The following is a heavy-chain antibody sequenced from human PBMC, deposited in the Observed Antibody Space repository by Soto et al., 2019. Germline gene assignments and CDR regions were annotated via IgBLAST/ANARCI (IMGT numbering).Heavy chain of an antibody. CDR1: GFTFSSYS. D-gene: IGHD4-17*01. CDR3: APDWDDVYGDYVGDI. Sequence: GGSLRLSCAASGFTFSSYSMNWVRQAPGKGLEWVSSISSSSSYIYYADSVKGRFTISRDNAKNSLYLQMNSLRAEDTAVYYCAPDWDDVYGDYVGDIWGQGTMVTVSS. CDR2: ISSSSSYI. J-gene: IGHJ3*02. V-gene: IGHV3-21*01.